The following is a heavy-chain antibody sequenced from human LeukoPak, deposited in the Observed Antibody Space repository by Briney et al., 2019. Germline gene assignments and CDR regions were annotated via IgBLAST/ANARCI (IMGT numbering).Heavy chain of an antibody. J-gene: IGHJ1*01. Sequence: ASVKVSCKASGYTFTGYYMHWVRQAPGQGLEWMGWINPNSGGTNYGQKFQGRVTMTRDTSISTAYMELSRLRSDDTAVYYCARDPYYYDSSGYYSGAEYFQHWGQGTLVTVSS. D-gene: IGHD3-22*01. CDR3: ARDPYYYDSSGYYSGAEYFQH. CDR1: GYTFTGYY. V-gene: IGHV1-2*02. CDR2: INPNSGGT.